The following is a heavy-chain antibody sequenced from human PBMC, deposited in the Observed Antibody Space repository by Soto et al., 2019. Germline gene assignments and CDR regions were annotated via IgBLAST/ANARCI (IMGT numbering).Heavy chain of an antibody. CDR3: ARGRGVRGVIRAYYGMDV. V-gene: IGHV4-34*01. CDR2: INHSGST. CDR1: GGSFSGYY. D-gene: IGHD3-10*01. J-gene: IGHJ6*02. Sequence: PSETLSLTCAVYGGSFSGYYWSWIRQPPGKGLEWIGEINHSGSTNYNPSLKSRVTISVDMSKNQFSLKLSSVTAADTAVYYCARGRGVRGVIRAYYGMDVWGQGTTVTVSS.